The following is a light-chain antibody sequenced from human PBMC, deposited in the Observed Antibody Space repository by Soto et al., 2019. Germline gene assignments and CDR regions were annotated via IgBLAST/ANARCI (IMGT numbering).Light chain of an antibody. V-gene: IGKV1-8*01. CDR3: QQYNNWPPIT. J-gene: IGKJ5*01. CDR1: QGISSY. Sequence: AIRMTPSPSSLSASTVDRVTITCRASQGISSYLAWYQQKPGKAPNLLIYAASTLQSGVPSRSSGSGSGTDFTLTITCLQSEDFAVYYCQQYNNWPPITFGQGTRLEIK. CDR2: AAS.